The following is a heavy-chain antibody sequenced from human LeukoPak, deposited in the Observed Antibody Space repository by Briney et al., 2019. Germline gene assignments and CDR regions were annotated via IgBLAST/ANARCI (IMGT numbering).Heavy chain of an antibody. Sequence: SVKVSCRASGGTFSSYAISWVRQAPGQGLEWMGGIIPIFGTANYAQKLQGRVTMTTDTSTSTAYMELRSLRSDDTAVYYCARVTQTDYDFDYWGQGTLVTVSS. CDR2: IIPIFGTA. CDR3: ARVTQTDYDFDY. V-gene: IGHV1-69*05. CDR1: GGTFSSYA. J-gene: IGHJ4*02. D-gene: IGHD4-17*01.